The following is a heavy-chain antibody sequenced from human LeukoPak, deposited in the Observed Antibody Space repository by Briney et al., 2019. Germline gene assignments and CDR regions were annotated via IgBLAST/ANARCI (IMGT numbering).Heavy chain of an antibody. CDR3: AREAPGGSYYFDY. V-gene: IGHV3-53*01. Sequence: GGSLRLSCAASGFTVSSNYMSWVRQAPGKGLEWVSVIYSGGSTYYADSVKGRFTISRDNSKNTLYLQMNSLRAEDTAGYYCAREAPGGSYYFDYWGQGTLVTVSS. CDR1: GFTVSSNY. D-gene: IGHD1-26*01. CDR2: IYSGGST. J-gene: IGHJ4*02.